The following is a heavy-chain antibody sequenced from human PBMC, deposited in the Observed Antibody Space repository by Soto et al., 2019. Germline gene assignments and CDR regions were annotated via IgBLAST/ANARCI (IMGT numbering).Heavy chain of an antibody. Sequence: LSLTCAVYGGSFSGYYWSWIRQPPGKGLEWIGEINHSGSTNYNPSLKSRVTISVDTSKNQFSLKLSSVTAADTAVYYCARSRIAVAGTDYYYGMDVWGQGTTVTVSS. V-gene: IGHV4-34*01. CDR1: GGSFSGYY. J-gene: IGHJ6*02. CDR3: ARSRIAVAGTDYYYGMDV. D-gene: IGHD6-19*01. CDR2: INHSGST.